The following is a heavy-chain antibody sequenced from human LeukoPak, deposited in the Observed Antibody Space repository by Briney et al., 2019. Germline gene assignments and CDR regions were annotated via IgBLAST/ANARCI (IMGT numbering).Heavy chain of an antibody. CDR1: GGSFSGYY. J-gene: IGHJ4*02. Sequence: SETLSLTCAVYGGSFSGYYWSWIRQPPGKGLGWIGEINHSGSTNYNPSLKSRVTISVDTSKNQFSLKLSSVTAADTAVYYCARVSYTREYYFDYWGQGTLVTVSS. CDR3: ARVSYTREYYFDY. CDR2: INHSGST. V-gene: IGHV4-34*01. D-gene: IGHD5-18*01.